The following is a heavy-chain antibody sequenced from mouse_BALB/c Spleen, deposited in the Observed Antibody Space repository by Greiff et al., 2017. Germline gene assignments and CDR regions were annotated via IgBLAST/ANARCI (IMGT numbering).Heavy chain of an antibody. J-gene: IGHJ2*01. CDR3: ARGGGSKGY. CDR1: GFTFSGYA. V-gene: IGHV5-6-5*01. Sequence: EVKVVESGGGLVKPGGSLKLSCAASGFTFSGYAMSWVRQTPEKRLEWVASISSGGSTYYPDSVKGRFTISRDNARNILYLQMSSLRSEDTAMYYCARGGGSKGYWGQGTTLTVSS. CDR2: ISSGGST.